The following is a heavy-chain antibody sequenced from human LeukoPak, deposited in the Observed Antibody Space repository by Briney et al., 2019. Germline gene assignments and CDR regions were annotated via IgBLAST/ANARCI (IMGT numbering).Heavy chain of an antibody. J-gene: IGHJ6*03. D-gene: IGHD4-11*01. V-gene: IGHV4-59*01. Sequence: SETLSLTCTVSGGSISSYYWSWIRQPPGKGLEWIGYIYYSGSTNYNPSLKSRVTISVDTSKNQLSLKLSSVTAADTAVYYCARATVTLYYYYMDVWGKGTTVTVSS. CDR2: IYYSGST. CDR3: ARATVTLYYYYMDV. CDR1: GGSISSYY.